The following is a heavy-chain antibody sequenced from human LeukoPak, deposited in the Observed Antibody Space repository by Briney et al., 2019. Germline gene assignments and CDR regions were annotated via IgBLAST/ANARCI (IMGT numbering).Heavy chain of an antibody. D-gene: IGHD3-22*01. J-gene: IGHJ4*02. CDR1: GGSISSGPYY. V-gene: IGHV4-39*01. CDR2: IYYGENT. CDR3: ARRDDSSGYHKIFDY. Sequence: SSETLSLTCTVSGGSISSGPYYWGWIRQPPGKGLEWIGNIYYGENTYYNPSLKSRVTISIDTSKNQFYLKLSSLTAADTAVYYCARRDDSSGYHKIFDYWGPGTLVTVSS.